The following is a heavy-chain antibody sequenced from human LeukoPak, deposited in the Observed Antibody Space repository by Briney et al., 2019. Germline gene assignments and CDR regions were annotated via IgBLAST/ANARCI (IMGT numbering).Heavy chain of an antibody. V-gene: IGHV1-18*01. D-gene: IGHD3-10*01. J-gene: IGHJ4*02. CDR2: ISSYNDNT. CDR1: GYIFSNYG. Sequence: ASVKVSCKASGYIFSNYGISWVRQAPGQGLEWMGWISSYNDNTNYAQKLQGRVTMTTDTSTSTAYMELRSLRSDDTAVYYCASWHGSGSYEKNYWGPGTLVTVSS. CDR3: ASWHGSGSYEKNY.